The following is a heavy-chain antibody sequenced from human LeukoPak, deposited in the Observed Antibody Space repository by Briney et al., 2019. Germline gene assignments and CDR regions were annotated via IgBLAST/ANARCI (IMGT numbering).Heavy chain of an antibody. V-gene: IGHV4-61*02. D-gene: IGHD5/OR15-5a*01. CDR1: GASVSSGPYY. Sequence: PSETLSLTCTVSGASVSSGPYYWNWIRQTAGKGLEWIGRVYNRDMTDYNPSLKSRVTISVDTSKNQFSLKLSSVTAADTAVYYCARSFPRWANFGSTNYYMDVWGKGTTVTVSS. CDR3: ARSFPRWANFGSTNYYMDV. J-gene: IGHJ6*03. CDR2: VYNRDMT.